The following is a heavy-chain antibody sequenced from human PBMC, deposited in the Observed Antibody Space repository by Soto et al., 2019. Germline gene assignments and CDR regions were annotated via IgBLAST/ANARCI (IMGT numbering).Heavy chain of an antibody. J-gene: IGHJ6*02. Sequence: QVQLVQSGAEVKKPGSSVKVSCKASGGTFSSYAISWVRQAPGQGLEWMGGIIPIFGTANYAQKFQGRVTITADESTSTAYMELSSLRSEDTAVYYCASPNIVLVPAAIAYYYYGMDVWGQGTTVTVSS. CDR1: GGTFSSYA. CDR3: ASPNIVLVPAAIAYYYYGMDV. V-gene: IGHV1-69*12. CDR2: IIPIFGTA. D-gene: IGHD2-2*01.